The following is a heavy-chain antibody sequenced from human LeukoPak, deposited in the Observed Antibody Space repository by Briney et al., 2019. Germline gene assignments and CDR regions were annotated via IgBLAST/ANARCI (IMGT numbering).Heavy chain of an antibody. CDR1: GGSISSSSYY. V-gene: IGHV4-39*01. D-gene: IGHD3-3*01. CDR2: IYYSGST. Sequence: SETLSLTCTVSGGSISSSSYYWGWIRQPPGKGLEWIGSIYYSGSTYYNPSLKSRVTISVDTSKNQFSLKLSSVTAADTAVYYCARGPTRNYDFWSGYSSASTNGIDYWGQGTLVTVSS. J-gene: IGHJ4*02. CDR3: ARGPTRNYDFWSGYSSASTNGIDY.